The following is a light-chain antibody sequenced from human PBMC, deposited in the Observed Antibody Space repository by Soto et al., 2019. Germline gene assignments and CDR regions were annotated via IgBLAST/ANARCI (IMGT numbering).Light chain of an antibody. CDR2: GSY. J-gene: IGKJ4*01. CDR3: QQSFSSLT. V-gene: IGKV1-39*01. CDR1: QSIGRY. Sequence: DIRMTQSPSSLSASVGDRVTITCRASQSIGRYLNWYQQKLGKGPKLLIYGSYTLHSGVPSRFSGSGSGTDFTLTSSSLQPEDLAATYHCQQSFSSLTVRGGPKVEMK.